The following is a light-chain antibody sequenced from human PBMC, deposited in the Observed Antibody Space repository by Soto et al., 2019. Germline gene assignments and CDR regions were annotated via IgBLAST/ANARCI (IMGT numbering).Light chain of an antibody. CDR2: EVS. CDR3: SSYSDRSPCV. J-gene: IGLJ1*01. Sequence: QSVLTQPASVSGSPGQSITISCTGTNSDVGGYNYVTWYQQHRGKAPKLIIYEVSNRPSGVSNRFSGSKSGNTASLTISGLQAADEADYYCSSYSDRSPCVFGTGIKVTVL. V-gene: IGLV2-14*01. CDR1: NSDVGGYNY.